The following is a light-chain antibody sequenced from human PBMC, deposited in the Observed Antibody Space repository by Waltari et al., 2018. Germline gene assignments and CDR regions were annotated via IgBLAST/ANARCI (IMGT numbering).Light chain of an antibody. Sequence: QSALTQPPSASGPPGQSVTISCTGTNSDIDNFQYVSWYQQHPGKAPRLIIYDFTKRPSEVPNRFSGSKSGNMASLTVSYLQADDEADYCCCSFSGGNDLLFGGGTKLTVL. CDR3: CSFSGGNDLL. CDR1: NSDIDNFQY. J-gene: IGLJ2*01. CDR2: DFT. V-gene: IGLV2-8*01.